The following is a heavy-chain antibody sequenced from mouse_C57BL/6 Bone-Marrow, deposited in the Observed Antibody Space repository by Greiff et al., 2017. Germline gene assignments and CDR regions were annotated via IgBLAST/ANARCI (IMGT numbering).Heavy chain of an antibody. J-gene: IGHJ3*01. V-gene: IGHV2-9-1*01. CDR2: IWPGGGT. CDR3: ARNSLRAWFAY. CDR1: GFSFTSYA. Sequence: QVQLQQSGPGLVAPSQSLSITCTVSGFSFTSYAISWVRQPPGKGLEWLGVIWPGGGTNYNSALKSRLSISKENSKSQVFLKMNSLQTDDTARYYCARNSLRAWFAYWGQGTLVTVSA. D-gene: IGHD1-1*01.